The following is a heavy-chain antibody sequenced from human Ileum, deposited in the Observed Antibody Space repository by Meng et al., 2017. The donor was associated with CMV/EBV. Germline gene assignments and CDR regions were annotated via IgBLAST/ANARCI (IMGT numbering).Heavy chain of an antibody. CDR3: ARAWGRYQLLSSLDS. D-gene: IGHD3-16*02. CDR2: IRTNRGNT. V-gene: IGHV1-2*02. J-gene: IGHJ4*02. Sequence: SGYTFTDNDTHWIRQTPGQGREWRGWIRTNRGNTNYAQKFQGRSTMTRETSMTTAYMELSSLKSDDTAVYYCARAWGRYQLLSSLDSWGQGTLVTVSS. CDR1: GYTFTDND.